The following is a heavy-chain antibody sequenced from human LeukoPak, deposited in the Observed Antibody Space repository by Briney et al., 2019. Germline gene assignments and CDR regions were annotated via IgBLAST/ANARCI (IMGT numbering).Heavy chain of an antibody. CDR3: ARGPAAAGNYYYGMDV. Sequence: ASVKVSCKASGYTFTSYDINWVRQATGQGLEWMGWMNPNSGNTGYAQKFQGRVTMTRNTSISTAYMELSSLRSEDTAVYYCARGPAAAGNYYYGMDVWGQGTTVTVSS. J-gene: IGHJ6*02. D-gene: IGHD6-13*01. CDR2: MNPNSGNT. V-gene: IGHV1-8*01. CDR1: GYTFTSYD.